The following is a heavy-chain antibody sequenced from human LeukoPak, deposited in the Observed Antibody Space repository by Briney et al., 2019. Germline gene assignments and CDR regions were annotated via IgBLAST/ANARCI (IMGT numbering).Heavy chain of an antibody. J-gene: IGHJ4*02. V-gene: IGHV3-30*18. Sequence: GGSLRLSCAASGFTFSSYWMSWVRQAPGKGLEWVAVISYDGSNKYYADSVKGRFTISRDNSKNTLYLQMNSLRAEDTAVYYCAKVADYYDSSGYYYFDYWGQGTLVSVSS. CDR3: AKVADYYDSSGYYYFDY. CDR2: ISYDGSNK. CDR1: GFTFSSYW. D-gene: IGHD3-22*01.